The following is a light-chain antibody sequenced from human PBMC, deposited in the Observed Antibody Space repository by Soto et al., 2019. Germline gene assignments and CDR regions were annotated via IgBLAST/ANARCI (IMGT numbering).Light chain of an antibody. CDR2: DAS. CDR1: QSVSSY. Sequence: EIVLTQSPVTLSLSPGERATLSCRASQSVSSYLAWYQQKPGQAPRLLIYDASNRATGIPARFSGSGSGTDFTLTISSLEPEDFAVYHCQQRSNWITFGQGTRLEIK. J-gene: IGKJ5*01. V-gene: IGKV3-11*01. CDR3: QQRSNWIT.